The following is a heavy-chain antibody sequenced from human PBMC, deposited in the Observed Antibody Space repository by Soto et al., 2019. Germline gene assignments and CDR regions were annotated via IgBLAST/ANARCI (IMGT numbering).Heavy chain of an antibody. CDR2: MHHSGSI. CDR1: GDSISNNKW. V-gene: IGHV4-4*02. J-gene: IGHJ4*01. Sequence: QVQLQESGPGLVKPSGTLSLTCSVSGDSISNNKWWSWVRQPPGKGLEWIGEMHHSGSIHYNVSLSSRATLSGDKSRNQFSLQLTSVTAADTALYFCSRHDNMTLGSQYLDYCGPGTLVTVSS. D-gene: IGHD1-1*01. CDR3: SRHDNMTLGSQYLDY.